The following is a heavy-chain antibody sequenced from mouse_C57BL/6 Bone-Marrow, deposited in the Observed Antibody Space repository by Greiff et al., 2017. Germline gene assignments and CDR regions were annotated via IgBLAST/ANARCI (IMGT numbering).Heavy chain of an antibody. J-gene: IGHJ3*01. D-gene: IGHD2-4*01. CDR3: ARDYGVAY. CDR1: GFTFSSYG. V-gene: IGHV5-6*01. CDR2: ISSGGSYT. Sequence: EVKLVESGGDLVKPGGSLKLSCAASGFTFSSYGMSWVRQTPDKRLEWVATISSGGSYTYYPDSVKGRFTISRDNAKNTLYLQMSSLKSEDTAMYYCARDYGVAYWGQGTLVTVSA.